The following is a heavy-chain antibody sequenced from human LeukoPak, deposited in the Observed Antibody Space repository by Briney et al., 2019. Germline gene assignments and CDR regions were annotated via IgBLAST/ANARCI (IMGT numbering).Heavy chain of an antibody. CDR3: ARGSNSGRGALDF. J-gene: IGHJ4*02. CDR1: GFTFRSYS. V-gene: IGHV3-48*04. D-gene: IGHD3-10*02. CDR2: ISSSNSTI. Sequence: GGSMRLSCAASGFTFRSYSMNWVRQAPGKGLEWVSYISSSNSTIYYRDSVKGRFTISRDNAENSLYLQMNSLRAEDTAVYYCARGSNSGRGALDFWGQGTLVTVSS.